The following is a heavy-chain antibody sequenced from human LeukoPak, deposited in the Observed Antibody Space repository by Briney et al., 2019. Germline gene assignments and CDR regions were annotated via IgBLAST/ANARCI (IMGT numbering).Heavy chain of an antibody. Sequence: GGSLRLSCAASGFTFSSYSMNWVRQAPGKGLEWVSSISSSSSYIYYADSVNGRFTISRDNAKNSLYLQMNSLRAEDTAVYYCAREVGGSYSGAFDIWGQGTTVTVSS. CDR3: AREVGGSYSGAFDI. J-gene: IGHJ3*02. CDR2: ISSSSSYI. CDR1: GFTFSSYS. V-gene: IGHV3-21*01. D-gene: IGHD1-26*01.